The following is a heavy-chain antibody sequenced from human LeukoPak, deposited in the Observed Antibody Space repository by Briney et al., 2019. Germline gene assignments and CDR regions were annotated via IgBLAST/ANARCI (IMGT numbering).Heavy chain of an antibody. J-gene: IGHJ4*02. V-gene: IGHV3-23*01. D-gene: IGHD3-10*01. CDR2: ISGAGDIT. CDR1: GFILSNYA. Sequence: GGSLRLSCAASGFILSNYAMSWVRQAPGKGLEWVSAISGAGDITYYADSVKGRFTISRDNSKNTLYLQMNSLRAEDTAVYYCAKVGESETSFDYWGQGTLVTVSS. CDR3: AKVGESETSFDY.